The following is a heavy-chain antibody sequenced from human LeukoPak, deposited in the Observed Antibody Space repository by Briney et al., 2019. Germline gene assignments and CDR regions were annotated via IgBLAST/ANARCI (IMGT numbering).Heavy chain of an antibody. Sequence: SQTLSLTCALSGDSVSSNSAAWHWIRQSPSRGLEWLGRTYYRSKLYIEYAPSVKSRIAINVDTSMNQFSLQLTSVTPEDTAVYYCARAGLRGCTNKGCVQYYFDSWGQGTLLTVSS. CDR3: ARAGLRGCTNKGCVQYYFDS. CDR2: TYYRSKLYI. V-gene: IGHV6-1*01. D-gene: IGHD2-8*01. CDR1: GDSVSSNSAA. J-gene: IGHJ5*01.